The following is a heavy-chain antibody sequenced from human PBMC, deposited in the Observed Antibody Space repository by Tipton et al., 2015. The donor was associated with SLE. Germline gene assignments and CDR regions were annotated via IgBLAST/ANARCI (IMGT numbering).Heavy chain of an antibody. CDR3: ARERAGGGNYFDY. J-gene: IGHJ4*02. V-gene: IGHV4-31*11. Sequence: TLSLTCAVYGGSFSGYYWSWIRQHPGKGLEWIGYIYYSGSTYYNPSLKSRVTISVDTSKNQFSLKLSSVTAADTAVYYCARERAGGGNYFDYWGQGTLVTVSS. CDR1: GGSFSGYY. D-gene: IGHD3-16*01. CDR2: IYYSGST.